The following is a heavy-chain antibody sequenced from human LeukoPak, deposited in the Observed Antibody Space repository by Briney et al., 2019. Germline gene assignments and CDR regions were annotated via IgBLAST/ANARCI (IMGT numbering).Heavy chain of an antibody. Sequence: PGGSLRLSXAASGFTFRTYAMSWVRQAPGKGLEWVSAVSSSGGSTYYAESVKGRFTISRDNSKNTLFLQMHSLRAEDTAIYYCAKDYDYVWGSYRYTYFDYWGQGTLVTVSS. D-gene: IGHD3-16*02. CDR3: AKDYDYVWGSYRYTYFDY. CDR2: VSSSGGST. J-gene: IGHJ4*02. CDR1: GFTFRTYA. V-gene: IGHV3-23*01.